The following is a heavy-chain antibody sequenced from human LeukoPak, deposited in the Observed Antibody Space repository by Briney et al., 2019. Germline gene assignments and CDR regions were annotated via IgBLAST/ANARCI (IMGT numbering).Heavy chain of an antibody. CDR1: GGSFSGYY. D-gene: IGHD3-9*01. J-gene: IGHJ4*02. CDR3: AQNGGKRYDILTGYRW. Sequence: PSETLSLTCAVYGGSFSGYYWSWLRQPPGKGLEWIGEINHSGSTNYNPSLKSRVTISVDTSKNQFSLKLSSVTAADTAVYYCAQNGGKRYDILTGYRWWGQGTLVTVSS. V-gene: IGHV4-34*01. CDR2: INHSGST.